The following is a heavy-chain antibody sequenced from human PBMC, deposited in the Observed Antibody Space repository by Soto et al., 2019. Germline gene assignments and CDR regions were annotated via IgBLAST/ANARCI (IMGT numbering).Heavy chain of an antibody. D-gene: IGHD1-26*01. CDR3: ARVILVGATDIDAFEI. CDR2: IWYDGSNK. J-gene: IGHJ3*02. Sequence: GGSLRLSCAASGFTFSSYGMHWVRQAPGKGLEWVAVIWYDGSNKYYADSVKGRFTISRDNSKNTLYLQMNSLRAEDTAVYYCARVILVGATDIDAFEIWGQGTMVTVSS. V-gene: IGHV3-33*01. CDR1: GFTFSSYG.